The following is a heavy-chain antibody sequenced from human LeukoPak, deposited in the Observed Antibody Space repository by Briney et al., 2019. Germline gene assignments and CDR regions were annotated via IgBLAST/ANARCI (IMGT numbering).Heavy chain of an antibody. V-gene: IGHV3-23*01. Sequence: GGSLRLSCAASGFTFSSYAMSWVRQAPGKGLEWVSAISGSGGSTYYADSVKGRFTISRGNSKNTLYLQMNSLRAEDTAVYYCAKVNWYDSSGYSDYWGQGTLVTVSS. CDR1: GFTFSSYA. D-gene: IGHD3-22*01. CDR3: AKVNWYDSSGYSDY. CDR2: ISGSGGST. J-gene: IGHJ4*02.